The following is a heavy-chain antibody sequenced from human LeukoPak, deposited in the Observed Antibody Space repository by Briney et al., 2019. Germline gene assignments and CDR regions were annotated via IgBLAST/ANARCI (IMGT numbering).Heavy chain of an antibody. CDR3: AKGGAYYDFIFDP. CDR1: GFTFRNYA. D-gene: IGHD3-3*01. CDR2: INGNGRAT. V-gene: IGHV3-23*01. J-gene: IGHJ5*02. Sequence: GGSLRLSCAASGFTFRNYAMTWVRQAPGKGLDWVSSINGNGRATYYADSVRGRFTISRDNSKNTLYLQMNSLRAEDTAVFYCAKGGAYYDFIFDPWGQGALVTVSS.